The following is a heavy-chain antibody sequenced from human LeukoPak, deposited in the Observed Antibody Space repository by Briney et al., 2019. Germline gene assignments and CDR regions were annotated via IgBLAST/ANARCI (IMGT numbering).Heavy chain of an antibody. Sequence: SETLSLTCTVSGYSISSGYYWGWIRQPPGKGLEWIGSIYHSGSTYYNPSLKSRVTISVDTPKNQFSLKLSSVTAADTAVYYCARSLGDYDFWSGYYLRPIFDYWGQGTLVTVSS. CDR3: ARSLGDYDFWSGYYLRPIFDY. D-gene: IGHD3-3*01. CDR2: IYHSGST. J-gene: IGHJ4*02. V-gene: IGHV4-38-2*02. CDR1: GYSISSGYY.